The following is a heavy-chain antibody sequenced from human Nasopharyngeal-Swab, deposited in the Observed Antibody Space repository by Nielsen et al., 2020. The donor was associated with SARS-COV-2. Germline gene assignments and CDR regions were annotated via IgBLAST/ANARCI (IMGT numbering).Heavy chain of an antibody. CDR2: IYYSGST. CDR3: ARVSRYYYMDV. J-gene: IGHJ6*03. Sequence: WIRQPPGKGLEWIGYIYYSGSTYYNPSLKSRVTISVETSKNQFSLKLSSVTAADTAVYYCARVSRYYYMDVWGKGTTVTVSS. V-gene: IGHV4-31*02.